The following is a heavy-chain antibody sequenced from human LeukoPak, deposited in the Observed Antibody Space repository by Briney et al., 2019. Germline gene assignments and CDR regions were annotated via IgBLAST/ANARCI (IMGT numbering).Heavy chain of an antibody. V-gene: IGHV4-4*07. J-gene: IGHJ4*02. CDR1: GGSINSYY. CDR2: IYTTGTT. Sequence: KPSETLSLTCSVSGGSINSYYWGWVRQPAGKGLEWIGRIYTTGTTKYSPSLKSRLTMSLDTSKNQFSLKLRSVTAADTAVYYCGRQGYTASYYFVEYWSQGTLVTVSS. D-gene: IGHD1-26*01. CDR3: GRQGYTASYYFVEY.